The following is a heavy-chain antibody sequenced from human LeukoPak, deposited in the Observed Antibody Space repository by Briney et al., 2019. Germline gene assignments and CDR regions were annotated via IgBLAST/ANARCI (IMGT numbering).Heavy chain of an antibody. CDR2: IIPIFGTA. CDR3: ASLKEGWFGESLHQYNWLDP. Sequence: GASVKVSCKASGGTFSSYAISWVRQAPGQGLEWMGGIIPIFGTANYAQKFQGRVTITTDESTSTAYMELSSLRSEDTAVYYCASLKEGWFGESLHQYNWLDPWGQGTLVTVSS. D-gene: IGHD3-10*01. J-gene: IGHJ5*02. CDR1: GGTFSSYA. V-gene: IGHV1-69*05.